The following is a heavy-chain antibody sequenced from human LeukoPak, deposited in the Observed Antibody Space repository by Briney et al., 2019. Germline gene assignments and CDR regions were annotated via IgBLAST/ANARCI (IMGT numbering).Heavy chain of an antibody. Sequence: ASVKVSCKASGYTFTSYGISWARQAPGQGLEWMGWISAYNGNTNYAQKLQGRVTMTTDTSTSTAYMELRSLRSDDTAVYYCARDYPTTYYYGSGSYYNSAWFDPWGQGTLVTVSS. V-gene: IGHV1-18*01. CDR3: ARDYPTTYYYGSGSYYNSAWFDP. CDR2: ISAYNGNT. CDR1: GYTFTSYG. J-gene: IGHJ5*02. D-gene: IGHD3-10*01.